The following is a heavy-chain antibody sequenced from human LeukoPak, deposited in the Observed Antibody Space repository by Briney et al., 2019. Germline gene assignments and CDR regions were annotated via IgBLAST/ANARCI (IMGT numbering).Heavy chain of an antibody. J-gene: IGHJ5*02. D-gene: IGHD3-22*01. Sequence: PGGSLRLSCAASGFTFSSYAMSWVRQAPGKGLEWVSAISGSGGSTYYADSVKGRFTISRDNSKNTLYLQMNSLRAEDTAVYYCAKDAGGWYYDSGTRFDPWGQGTLVTVSS. V-gene: IGHV3-23*01. CDR3: AKDAGGWYYDSGTRFDP. CDR1: GFTFSSYA. CDR2: ISGSGGST.